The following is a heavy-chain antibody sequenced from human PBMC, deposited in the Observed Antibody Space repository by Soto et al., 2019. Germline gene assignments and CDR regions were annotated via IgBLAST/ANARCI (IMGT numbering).Heavy chain of an antibody. Sequence: QTLSLTCAISGDSVSSNSAAWNWIRQSPSRGLEWLGRTYYRSKWYNDYAVSVKSRITINPDTSKNQFSLQLNSVTPEDTAVYYCARGLWTAAGIVYYYGMDVWGQGTTVTVSS. D-gene: IGHD6-13*01. CDR2: TYYRSKWYN. J-gene: IGHJ6*02. V-gene: IGHV6-1*01. CDR3: ARGLWTAAGIVYYYGMDV. CDR1: GDSVSSNSAA.